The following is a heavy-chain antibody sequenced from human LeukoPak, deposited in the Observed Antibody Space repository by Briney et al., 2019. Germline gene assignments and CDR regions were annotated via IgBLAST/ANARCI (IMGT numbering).Heavy chain of an antibody. V-gene: IGHV3-74*01. J-gene: IGHJ6*02. CDR1: GFTFSRYW. CDR2: ISTDGSST. CDR3: ARVNCSGGSCFGSGGMDV. Sequence: GGSLRLSCAASGFTFSRYWTHWLRQAPGKGLVWVSRISTDGSSTSYADSVKGRFTISRDNGKNTLYLQMNSLRAEDTAVYYCARVNCSGGSCFGSGGMDVWGQGTTVTVSS. D-gene: IGHD2-15*01.